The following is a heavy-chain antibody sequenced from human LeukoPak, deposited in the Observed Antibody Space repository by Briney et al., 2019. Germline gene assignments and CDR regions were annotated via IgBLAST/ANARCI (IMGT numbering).Heavy chain of an antibody. J-gene: IGHJ6*02. CDR2: IYRSGST. D-gene: IGHD6-19*01. Sequence: ETLTLTCTVSGCSVSGYDLHWVRRPPGTGLEWIGYIYRSGSTNDNPSLKSPVTISVDTSTNQFSLKLSSVTAADTAVYYCASSGYGSGWYLDYYYGMDVWGQGTTVTVSS. CDR1: GCSVSGYD. CDR3: ASSGYGSGWYLDYYYGMDV. V-gene: IGHV4-59*02.